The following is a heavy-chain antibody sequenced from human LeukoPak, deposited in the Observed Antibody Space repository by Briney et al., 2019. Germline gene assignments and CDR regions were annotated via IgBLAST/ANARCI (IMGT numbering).Heavy chain of an antibody. J-gene: IGHJ4*02. CDR1: GFTFSSYG. V-gene: IGHV3-33*01. Sequence: TGRSLRLSCAASGFTFSSYGMHWVRQAPGKGLEWVAVIWYDGSNKYYADSVKGRFTISRDNSKNTLYLQMDSLRAEDTAVYYCASNDYVWGSYRSAIRFWGQGTLVTASS. CDR2: IWYDGSNK. D-gene: IGHD3-16*02. CDR3: ASNDYVWGSYRSAIRF.